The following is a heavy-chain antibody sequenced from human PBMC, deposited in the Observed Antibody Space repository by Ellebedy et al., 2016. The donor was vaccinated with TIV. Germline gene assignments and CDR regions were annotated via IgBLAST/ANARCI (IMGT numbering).Heavy chain of an antibody. CDR3: ARVPERPAYYYYGMDV. D-gene: IGHD1-1*01. CDR2: IKQDGSEK. V-gene: IGHV3-7*03. J-gene: IGHJ6*02. Sequence: GESLKISCAASGFTFSSYWMSWVRQAPGKGLEWVANIKQDGSEKYYVDSVKGRFTISRDNAKNSLYLQMNSLKASDTAMYYCARVPERPAYYYYGMDVWGQGTTVTVSS. CDR1: GFTFSSYW.